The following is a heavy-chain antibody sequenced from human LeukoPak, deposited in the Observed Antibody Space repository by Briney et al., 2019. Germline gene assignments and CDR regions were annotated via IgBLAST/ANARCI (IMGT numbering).Heavy chain of an antibody. CDR3: AKGLNWGSRDAFDI. CDR1: GFTFSSYS. V-gene: IGHV3-9*01. D-gene: IGHD7-27*01. J-gene: IGHJ3*02. CDR2: ISWNSGSI. Sequence: PGGSLRLSCAASGFTFSSYSMNWVRQAPGKGLEWVSGISWNSGSIGYADSVKGRFTISRDNAKNSLYLQMNSLRAEDTALYYCAKGLNWGSRDAFDIWGQGTMVTVSS.